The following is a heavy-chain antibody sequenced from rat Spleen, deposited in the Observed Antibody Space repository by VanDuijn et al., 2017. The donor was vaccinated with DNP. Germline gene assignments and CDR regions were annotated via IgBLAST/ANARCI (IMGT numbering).Heavy chain of an antibody. J-gene: IGHJ2*01. Sequence: EVQLVESGGGLVQSGRSLKLSCSASGFTFSDYAMAWVRQAPKKGLEWVATISFDGSRTYYRHSVKGRFTISRDNAKSTLYLQMDSLRSEDTATYYCAIANGNYWGQGVMVTVSS. CDR2: ISFDGSRT. CDR1: GFTFSDYA. CDR3: AIANGNY. V-gene: IGHV5-7*01. D-gene: IGHD4-1*01.